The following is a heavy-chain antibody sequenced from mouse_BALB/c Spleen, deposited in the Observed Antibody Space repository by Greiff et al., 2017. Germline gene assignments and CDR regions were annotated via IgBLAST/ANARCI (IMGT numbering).Heavy chain of an antibody. CDR3: TRDEGGLLRGFAY. D-gene: IGHD1-1*01. V-gene: IGHV5-6-4*01. CDR1: GFTFSSYT. Sequence: DVKLVESGGGLVKPGGSLKLSCAASGFTFSSYTMSWVRQTPEKRLEWVATISSGGSYTYYPDSVKGRFTISRDNAKNTLYLQMSSLKSEDTAMYYCTRDEGGLLRGFAYWGQGTLVTVSA. J-gene: IGHJ3*01. CDR2: ISSGGSYT.